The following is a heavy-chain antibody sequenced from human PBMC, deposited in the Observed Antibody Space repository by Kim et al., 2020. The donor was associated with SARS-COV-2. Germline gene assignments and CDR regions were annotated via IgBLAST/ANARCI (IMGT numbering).Heavy chain of an antibody. CDR3: PRDRPYGPSPLDP. Sequence: GGSLRLSCAASGFTFSDYYMSWIRQAPGQGLEWVSYISSSSSFTTYADSVKGRFTISRDNAKNSLYLQMNSLRAEDTAVYYCPRDRPYGPSPLDPWGQET. J-gene: IGHJ5*02. D-gene: IGHD4-17*01. CDR1: GFTFSDYY. V-gene: IGHV3-11*05. CDR2: ISSSSSFT.